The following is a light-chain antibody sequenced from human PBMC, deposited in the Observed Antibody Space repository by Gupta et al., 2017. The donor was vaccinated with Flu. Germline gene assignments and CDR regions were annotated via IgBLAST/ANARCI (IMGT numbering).Light chain of an antibody. J-gene: IGLJ3*02. CDR3: ETWDSNTWV. CDR1: SRHSTYI. Sequence: QPVLPQSSSAAASLGSSVKLTCTLSSRHSTYIIAWHQQQPGKAPRYLMKLEGSGSYNKGSGVPDRFSASSSGADRYLTSSNLQSEDEADYYCETWDSNTWVFGGGTKLTVL. V-gene: IGLV4-60*03. CDR2: LEGSGSY.